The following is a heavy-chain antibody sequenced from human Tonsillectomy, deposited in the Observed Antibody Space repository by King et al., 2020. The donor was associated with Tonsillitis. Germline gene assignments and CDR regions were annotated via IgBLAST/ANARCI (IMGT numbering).Heavy chain of an antibody. D-gene: IGHD1-1*01. CDR1: GFIFSSYG. CDR3: AGGTNVSDI. V-gene: IGHV3-30*03. CDR2: ISYDGNNK. J-gene: IGHJ3*02. Sequence: HVQLVESGGGVVQPGRSLRLSCAASGFIFSSYGMHWVRQAPGKGLEWVALISYDGNNKYYTDSVKGRLTISRDNSKNTLYLQMNSLRAEDTAVYYCAGGTNVSDIWGQGTMVTVSS.